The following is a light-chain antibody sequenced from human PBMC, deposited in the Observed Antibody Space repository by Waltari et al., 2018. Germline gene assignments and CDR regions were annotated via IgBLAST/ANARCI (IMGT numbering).Light chain of an antibody. CDR1: NIGSKS. CDR2: EDR. CDR3: QVWDSSSDHVV. Sequence: SYVLTQPPSVSVAPGKTARITCGGNNIGSKSVHWYQQKPGLAPVLVVYEDRDRTSGIPERFSGSNSGNTATLTISRVEAGDEADYYCQVWDSSSDHVVFGGGTKLTVL. V-gene: IGLV3-21*03. J-gene: IGLJ2*01.